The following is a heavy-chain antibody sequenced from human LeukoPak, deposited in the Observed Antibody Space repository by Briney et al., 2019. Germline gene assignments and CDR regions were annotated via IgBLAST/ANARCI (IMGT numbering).Heavy chain of an antibody. D-gene: IGHD3-16*02. CDR1: GFTFSSYA. Sequence: PGGSLRLSCAASGFTFSSYAMHWVRQAPGKGLEWVAVIWYDGSNKYYADSVKGRFTISRDNSKNTLYLQMNSLRAEDTAVYYCARGGYDYVWGSYRRRPLDYWGQGTLVTVSS. CDR2: IWYDGSNK. CDR3: ARGGYDYVWGSYRRRPLDY. J-gene: IGHJ4*02. V-gene: IGHV3-33*08.